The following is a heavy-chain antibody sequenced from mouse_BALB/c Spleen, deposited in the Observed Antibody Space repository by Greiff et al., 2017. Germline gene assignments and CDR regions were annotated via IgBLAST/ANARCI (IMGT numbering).Heavy chain of an antibody. CDR2: ISYDGSN. CDR1: GYSITSGYY. V-gene: IGHV3-6*02. Sequence: VQLKESGPGLVKPSQSLSLTCSVTGYSITSGYYWNWIRQFPGNKLEWMGYISYDGSNNYNPSLKNRISITRDTSKNQFFLKLNSVTTEDTATYYCASVDWDFYAMDYWGQGTSVTVSS. J-gene: IGHJ4*01. D-gene: IGHD4-1*01. CDR3: ASVDWDFYAMDY.